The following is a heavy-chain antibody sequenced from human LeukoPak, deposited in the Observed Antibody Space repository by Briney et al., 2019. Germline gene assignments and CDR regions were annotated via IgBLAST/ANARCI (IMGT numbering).Heavy chain of an antibody. CDR1: GFTFSTFV. J-gene: IGHJ3*02. CDR2: MKQDGSEK. D-gene: IGHD6-6*01. V-gene: IGHV3-7*03. Sequence: PGGSLRLSCAASGFTFSTFVMSWVRQAPGKGLEWVANMKQDGSEKDHVDSVEGRFTISRDNAKNLLYLQMNSLRAEDTAVYYCARVYSSSSGKNAFDIWGQGTRVTVSS. CDR3: ARVYSSSSGKNAFDI.